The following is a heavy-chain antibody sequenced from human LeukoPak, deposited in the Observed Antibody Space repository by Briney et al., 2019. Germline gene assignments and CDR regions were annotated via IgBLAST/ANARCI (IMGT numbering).Heavy chain of an antibody. Sequence: HSGGSLRLSCATSGFSFGSYWMSWVRQAPGKGLEWVANIKQDESEKYYVDSVKGRFTISRDNAKKSLYLQMNSLRAEDTAVYYCASGTLVIDYYDSISDVWGKGTTVTVSS. CDR1: GFSFGSYW. J-gene: IGHJ6*04. CDR3: ASGTLVIDYYDSISDV. V-gene: IGHV3-7*01. D-gene: IGHD3-22*01. CDR2: IKQDESEK.